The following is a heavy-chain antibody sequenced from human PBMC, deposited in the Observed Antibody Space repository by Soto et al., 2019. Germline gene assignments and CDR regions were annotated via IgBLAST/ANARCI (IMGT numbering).Heavy chain of an antibody. J-gene: IGHJ6*02. V-gene: IGHV1-58*01. CDR3: AANLVGYCSSTSCYKPFYYYYGMDV. D-gene: IGHD2-2*02. CDR2: IVVGSGNT. CDR1: GFTFTSSA. Sequence: SVKVSCKASGFTFTSSAVQWVRQARGQRLEWIGWIVVGSGNTNYAQKFQERVTITRDMSTSTAYMELSSLRSEDTAVYYCAANLVGYCSSTSCYKPFYYYYGMDVWGQGTTVTVSS.